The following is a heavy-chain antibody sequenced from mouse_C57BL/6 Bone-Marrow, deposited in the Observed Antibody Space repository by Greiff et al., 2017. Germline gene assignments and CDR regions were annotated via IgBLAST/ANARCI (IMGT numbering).Heavy chain of an antibody. D-gene: IGHD1-3*01. V-gene: IGHV1-50*01. Sequence: QVQLQQPGAELVKPGASVKLSCKASGYTFTSYWMQWVKQRPGQGLEWIGEIDPYDGNTNYNEKFKGKATLTVDTSSSTAYMQLSSLTSEDSAVYYCAREVGFAYWGQGTLVTVSA. J-gene: IGHJ3*01. CDR2: IDPYDGNT. CDR3: AREVGFAY. CDR1: GYTFTSYW.